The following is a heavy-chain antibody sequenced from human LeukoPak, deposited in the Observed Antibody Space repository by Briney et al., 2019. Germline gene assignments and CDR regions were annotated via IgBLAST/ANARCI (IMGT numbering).Heavy chain of an antibody. V-gene: IGHV3-30*03. CDR2: ISYDGSNK. J-gene: IGHJ6*04. D-gene: IGHD3-9*01. CDR3: ARDAVTISRSSHPNYGMDV. CDR1: GFIFSNYG. Sequence: PGGSLRLSCAASGFIFSNYGMHWVRQAPGKGLEWVAVISYDGSNKYYADSVKGRFTISRDNSKNTLYLQMNSLRAEDTAVYYCARDAVTISRSSHPNYGMDVWGKGTTVTVSS.